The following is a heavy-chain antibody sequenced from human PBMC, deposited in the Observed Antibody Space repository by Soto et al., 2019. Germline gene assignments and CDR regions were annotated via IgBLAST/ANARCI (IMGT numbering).Heavy chain of an antibody. D-gene: IGHD6-13*01. Sequence: ASVKVSCKASGYTFTSYGIHWVRQAPGQRLEWMGWINAANGDTKYSPKFQGRVTITGDTSASTAYMELSSLRSEDTAVYYCVRRHVSATGIDWFDPWGQGTLVTVSS. CDR3: VRRHVSATGIDWFDP. CDR1: GYTFTSYG. CDR2: INAANGDT. V-gene: IGHV1-3*01. J-gene: IGHJ5*02.